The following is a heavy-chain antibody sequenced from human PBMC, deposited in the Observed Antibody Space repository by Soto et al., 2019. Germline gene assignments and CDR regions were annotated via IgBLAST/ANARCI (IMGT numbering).Heavy chain of an antibody. CDR2: INAGNGNT. CDR3: GRDQSGIGYYVDWFDS. D-gene: IGHD3-10*02. J-gene: IGHJ5*01. CDR1: VYTFNSHA. V-gene: IGHV1-3*01. Sequence: ASVKVSCKASVYTFNSHAIHWVRQAPGQRPEWLGWINAGNGNTYYSEKFEGRVTFTRDTVATTVNMELTSLTSEDTAVYYCGRDQSGIGYYVDWFDSWGQGTLVTVSS.